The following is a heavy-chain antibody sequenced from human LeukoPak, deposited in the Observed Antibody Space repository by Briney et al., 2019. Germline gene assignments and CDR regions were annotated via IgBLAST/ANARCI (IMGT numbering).Heavy chain of an antibody. Sequence: ASVKVSCKSSGYMFTSHGIHWLRQAPGQGLEWMGWISARNGNTNYVQQFLGRVTMTRDTSASTAYMELRSLKSDDTAVYYCARESNGGYGFDYWGQGTLVTVAS. CDR2: ISARNGNT. D-gene: IGHD5-12*01. CDR1: GYMFTSHG. J-gene: IGHJ4*02. CDR3: ARESNGGYGFDY. V-gene: IGHV1-18*01.